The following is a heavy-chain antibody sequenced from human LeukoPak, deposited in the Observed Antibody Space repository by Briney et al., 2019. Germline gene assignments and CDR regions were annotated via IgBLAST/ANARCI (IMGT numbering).Heavy chain of an antibody. V-gene: IGHV4-34*01. J-gene: IGHJ4*02. CDR2: INHSGST. CDR3: ARVPRYDILTGYYSLPLDY. Sequence: SETLSLTCAVYGGSFSGYYWSWIRQPPGKGLEWIGEINHSGSTNYNPSLKSRATISVDKSKNQFSLKLSSVTAADTAVYYCARVPRYDILTGYYSLPLDYWGQGTLVTVSS. D-gene: IGHD3-9*01. CDR1: GGSFSGYY.